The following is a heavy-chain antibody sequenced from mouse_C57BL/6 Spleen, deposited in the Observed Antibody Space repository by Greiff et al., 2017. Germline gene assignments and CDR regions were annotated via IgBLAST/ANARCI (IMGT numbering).Heavy chain of an antibody. CDR1: GYTFTSYW. CDR3: AREGYGNSSAWFAY. V-gene: IGHV1-55*01. Sequence: QVQLKQSGAELVKPGASVKMSCKASGYTFTSYWITWVKQRPGQGLEWIGDIYPGSGSTNYNEKFKSKATLTVDTSSSTAYMQLSSLTSEDSAVYYCAREGYGNSSAWFAYWGQGTLVTVSA. J-gene: IGHJ3*01. D-gene: IGHD2-10*02. CDR2: IYPGSGST.